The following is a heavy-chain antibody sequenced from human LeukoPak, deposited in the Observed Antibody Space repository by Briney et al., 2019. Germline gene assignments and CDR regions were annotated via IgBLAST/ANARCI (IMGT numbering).Heavy chain of an antibody. J-gene: IGHJ2*01. CDR1: GFTLSSYG. CDR3: AREGLVVVTAPTQGFWYFDL. V-gene: IGHV3-30*19. D-gene: IGHD2-21*02. CDR2: ISDDGSNK. Sequence: PGGSLRLSCVASGFTLSSYGMHWVRQAPGKGLEWVAVISDDGSNKYYADSVKGRFTISRDNSTNTLYLQMNSLRAEDTAVYYCAREGLVVVTAPTQGFWYFDLWGRGTLVTVSS.